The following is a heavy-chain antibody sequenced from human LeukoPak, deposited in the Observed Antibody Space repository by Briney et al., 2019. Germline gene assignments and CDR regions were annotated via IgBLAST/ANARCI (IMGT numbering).Heavy chain of an antibody. J-gene: IGHJ4*02. CDR2: IYHSVST. CDR1: GYSISSGYF. Sequence: PSETLSLTCTVSGYSISSGYFWGWIRQPPGKGLEWIGSIYHSVSTYYTPSLKSRVTISVDTSKNQFSLKLSSVTAADTAVYYCAKDPRDHSYGWSWRYFDYWGQGTLVTVSS. CDR3: AKDPRDHSYGWSWRYFDY. V-gene: IGHV4-38-2*02. D-gene: IGHD5-18*01.